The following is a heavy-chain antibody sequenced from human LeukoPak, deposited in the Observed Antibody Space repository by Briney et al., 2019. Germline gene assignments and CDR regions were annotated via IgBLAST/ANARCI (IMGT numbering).Heavy chain of an antibody. CDR3: ARISYSSSWYFDY. CDR2: IYYSGST. Sequence: SETLSLTCTVSGGSISSGGYYWSWIRQHPGTGLEWIGYIYYSGSTYYNPSLKSRVTMSVDTSKNQFSLKLSSVTAADTAVYYCARISYSSSWYFDYWGQGTLVTVSS. V-gene: IGHV4-31*03. D-gene: IGHD6-13*01. CDR1: GGSISSGGYY. J-gene: IGHJ4*02.